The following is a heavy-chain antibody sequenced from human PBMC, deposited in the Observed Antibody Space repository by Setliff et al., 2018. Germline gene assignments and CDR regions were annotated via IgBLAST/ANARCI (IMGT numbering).Heavy chain of an antibody. CDR1: GYTFSGYY. Sequence: ASVKVSCKASGYTFSGYYLHWVRQAPGQGPEWMGWINPNAGGTNYAQKFQGRVTMTGDTSISTAYMELARLTSDDTAVYYCARHFGEIRERKIDYWGQGTVVTVSS. CDR2: INPNAGGT. D-gene: IGHD3-10*01. CDR3: ARHFGEIRERKIDY. J-gene: IGHJ4*02. V-gene: IGHV1-2*02.